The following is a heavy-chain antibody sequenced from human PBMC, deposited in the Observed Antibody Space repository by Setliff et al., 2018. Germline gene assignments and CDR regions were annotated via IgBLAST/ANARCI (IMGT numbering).Heavy chain of an antibody. J-gene: IGHJ4*02. CDR2: IYHDGNT. CDR1: GVSVNSLTW. V-gene: IGHV4-4*02. Sequence: SETLSLTCAVSGVSVNSLTWWSWVRQSPGKGLEWIGHIYHDGNTKSYPSVHYSPSLKSRVTISIDKSKNQFSLSLTSVTAADTAVYYCAKGDGGYPSDSWGQGILVTVSS. CDR3: AKGDGGYPSDS. D-gene: IGHD2-15*01.